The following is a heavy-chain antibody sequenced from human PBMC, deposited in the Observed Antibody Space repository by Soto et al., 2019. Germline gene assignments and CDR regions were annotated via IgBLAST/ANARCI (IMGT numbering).Heavy chain of an antibody. CDR1: GGSFSGYY. CDR2: INHSGST. CDR3: ARGKLSDYVWGSYRYHFDY. J-gene: IGHJ4*02. Sequence: SETLSLTCAVYGGSFSGYYWSWIRQPPGKGLEWIGEINHSGSTNYNPSLKSRVTISGDTSKNQCSLKLSSVTAADTAVYYCARGKLSDYVWGSYRYHFDYWGQGTVVTVSS. V-gene: IGHV4-34*01. D-gene: IGHD3-16*02.